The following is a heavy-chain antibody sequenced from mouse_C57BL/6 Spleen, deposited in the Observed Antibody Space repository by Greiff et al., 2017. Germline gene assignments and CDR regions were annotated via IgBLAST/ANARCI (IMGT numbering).Heavy chain of an antibody. J-gene: IGHJ2*01. CDR3: APIYYGNYYYFDY. CDR2: IDPANGNT. D-gene: IGHD2-1*01. V-gene: IGHV14-3*01. CDR1: GFNIKNTY. Sequence: VQLKQSVAELVRPGASVKLSCTASGFNIKNTYMHWVKQRPEQGLEWIGRIDPANGNTKYAPKFQGKATITADTSSNTAYLQLSSLTSEDTTIYYCAPIYYGNYYYFDYWGQGTTLTVSS.